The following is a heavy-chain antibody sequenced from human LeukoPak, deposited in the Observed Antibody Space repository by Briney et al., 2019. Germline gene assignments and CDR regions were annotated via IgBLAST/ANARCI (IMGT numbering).Heavy chain of an antibody. Sequence: PGRSLRLSCAASTFPFNTYAMHWFRQAPGKGLEWVAVISFDGNTIYYAESVKGRFTISRDNPRDTLYLQMNTLRPEDTAVYFSARSGGLQKFDCWGQGTLVTVSS. D-gene: IGHD4-4*01. J-gene: IGHJ4*02. V-gene: IGHV3-30-3*01. CDR2: ISFDGNTI. CDR1: TFPFNTYA. CDR3: ARSGGLQKFDC.